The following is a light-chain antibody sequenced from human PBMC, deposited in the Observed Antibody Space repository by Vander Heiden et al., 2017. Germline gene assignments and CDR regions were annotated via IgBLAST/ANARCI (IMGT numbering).Light chain of an antibody. V-gene: IGLV1-44*01. Sequence: QSVLTQPPSASGTPGQRVTIPCSGSSSNIGSNAVNWYQQLPGTAPELLIYSNNQRPSGVPDRFSGPKSGTSASLAISGLQSEDEADYYCAAWDDSLNGYWVFGGGTKLTVL. CDR3: AAWDDSLNGYWV. CDR1: SSNIGSNA. J-gene: IGLJ3*02. CDR2: SNN.